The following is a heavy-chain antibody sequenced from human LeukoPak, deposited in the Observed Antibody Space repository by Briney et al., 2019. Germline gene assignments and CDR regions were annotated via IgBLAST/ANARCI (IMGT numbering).Heavy chain of an antibody. CDR1: GFTFSDYY. CDR2: ISSSGSTI. V-gene: IGHV3-11*01. J-gene: IGHJ4*02. Sequence: GGSLRLSCAASGFTFSDYYMSWIRQAPGKGLEWVSYISSSGSTIYYADCVKGRFTISRDNAKNSLYLQMNSLRAEDTAVYYCARARYSSSSFDYWGQGTLVTVSS. D-gene: IGHD6-6*01. CDR3: ARARYSSSSFDY.